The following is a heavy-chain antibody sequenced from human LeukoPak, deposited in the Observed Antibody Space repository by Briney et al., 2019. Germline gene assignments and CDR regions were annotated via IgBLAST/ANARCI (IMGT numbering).Heavy chain of an antibody. CDR1: GGTFSSYA. CDR2: IIPILGIA. Sequence: SVKVSCKACGGTFSSYAISWVRQAPGQGLEWMGRIIPILGIANYAQKFQGRVTITADKSTSTAYMELSSLRSEDTAVYYCVSRTYSSSLNWGQGTLVTVSS. J-gene: IGHJ4*02. D-gene: IGHD6-6*01. V-gene: IGHV1-69*04. CDR3: VSRTYSSSLN.